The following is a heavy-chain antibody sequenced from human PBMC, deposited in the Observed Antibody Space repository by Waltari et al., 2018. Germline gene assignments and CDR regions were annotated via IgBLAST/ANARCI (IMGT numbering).Heavy chain of an antibody. Sequence: QVQLQESGTGLVRPSETLSLTCAVSGYSISSGYFWGWIRQPPLQWLEWIGAMFHTGVTHSVPSLKTRVTISVDTSKNQFSLTLRAVTAADTSIYFWARLGHCSGGPCANDYWGQGTLVTVSS. V-gene: IGHV4-38-2*01. D-gene: IGHD2-15*01. J-gene: IGHJ4*02. CDR3: ARLGHCSGGPCANDY. CDR2: MFHTGVT. CDR1: GYSISSGYF.